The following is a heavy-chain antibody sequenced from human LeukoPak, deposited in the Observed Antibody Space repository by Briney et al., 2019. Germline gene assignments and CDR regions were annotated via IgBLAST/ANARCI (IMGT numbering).Heavy chain of an antibody. V-gene: IGHV3-23*01. D-gene: IGHD3-9*01. J-gene: IGHJ4*02. Sequence: GGSLRLSCAASGFTFSSYGMSWVRQAPGKELEWVSAISGSGGSTYYADSVKGRFTISRDNSKNTLYLQMNSLRAEDTAVYYCAKEGLRYFDWRIHFDYWGQGTLVTVSS. CDR2: ISGSGGST. CDR3: AKEGLRYFDWRIHFDY. CDR1: GFTFSSYG.